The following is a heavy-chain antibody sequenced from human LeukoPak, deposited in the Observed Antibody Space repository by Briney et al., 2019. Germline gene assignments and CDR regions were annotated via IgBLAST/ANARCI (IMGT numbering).Heavy chain of an antibody. V-gene: IGHV3-9*01. J-gene: IGHJ4*02. D-gene: IGHD6-19*01. CDR1: GFTFDDYA. CDR2: ISWNSGSI. CDR3: AKDIGSSGWYGADY. Sequence: PGGPLRLSCAASGFTFDDYAMHWVRQAPGKGLEWVSGISWNSGSIGYADSVKGRFTISRDNAKNSLYLQMKSLRAEDTALYYCAKDIGSSGWYGADYWGQGTLVTVSS.